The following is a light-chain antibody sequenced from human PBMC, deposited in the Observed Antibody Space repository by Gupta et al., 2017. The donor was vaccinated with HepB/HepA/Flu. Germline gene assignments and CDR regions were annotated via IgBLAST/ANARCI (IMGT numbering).Light chain of an antibody. J-gene: IGKJ3*01. V-gene: IGKV6D-21*02. CDR1: QSIGNR. CDR3: HQRSSLPLT. Sequence: EIVLTQSPDVKSVPPNEKVTITCRASQSIGNRLHWYQQKPDQSPKLLIKYSSQSISGVPSRCSGSGYGTAFTLTINSLAAEDAAAYYCHQRSSLPLTFGPGTKVDVK. CDR2: YSS.